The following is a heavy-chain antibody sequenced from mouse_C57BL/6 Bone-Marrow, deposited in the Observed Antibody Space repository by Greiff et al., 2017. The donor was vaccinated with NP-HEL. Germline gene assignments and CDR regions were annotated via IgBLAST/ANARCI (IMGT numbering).Heavy chain of an antibody. CDR1: GFNIKDYY. V-gene: IGHV14-1*01. CDR2: IDPEDGDT. CDR3: TTVSIYYGYDVEGY. J-gene: IGHJ2*01. Sequence: EVQLQQSGAELVMPGASVKLSCTASGFNIKDYYMHWVKQRPEQGLEWIGRIDPEDGDTEYAPKFQGKATMTADTSSNTAYLQLSSLTSEDTAVYYCTTVSIYYGYDVEGYWGQGTTLTVSS. D-gene: IGHD2-2*01.